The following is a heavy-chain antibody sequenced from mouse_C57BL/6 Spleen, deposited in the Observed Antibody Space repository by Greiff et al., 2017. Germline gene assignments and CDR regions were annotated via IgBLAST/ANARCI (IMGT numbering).Heavy chain of an antibody. CDR3: ARKGPSTFDY. D-gene: IGHD1-1*01. V-gene: IGHV1-80*01. CDR1: GYAFSSYW. J-gene: IGHJ2*01. CDR2: IYPGDGDT. Sequence: QVQLQQSGAELVKPGASVKISCKASGYAFSSYWMNWVQQRPGKGLEWIGQIYPGDGDTNYNGKFKGKATLTADKSSSTAYMQLSSLTSEDSAVYFCARKGPSTFDYWGQGTTLTVSS.